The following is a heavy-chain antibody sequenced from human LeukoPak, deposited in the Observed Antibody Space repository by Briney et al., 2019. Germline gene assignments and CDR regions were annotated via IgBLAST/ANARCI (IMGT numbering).Heavy chain of an antibody. Sequence: ASVKVSCKASGYIFSGYYMHWVRQAPGQGLEWIGWINPNSGGTNYAQKFQGRVTMTRDTSISAAYMELSRLRSDDTAVYYCARIFEYSSSSDYYYYMDVWGKGTTVTVSS. V-gene: IGHV1-2*02. D-gene: IGHD6-6*01. J-gene: IGHJ6*03. CDR1: GYIFSGYY. CDR2: INPNSGGT. CDR3: ARIFEYSSSSDYYYYMDV.